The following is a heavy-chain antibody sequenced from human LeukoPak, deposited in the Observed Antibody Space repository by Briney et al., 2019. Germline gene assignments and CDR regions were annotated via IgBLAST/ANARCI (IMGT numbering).Heavy chain of an antibody. CDR3: ARGRDRLAATGNWFDP. Sequence: ASVKVSCKASGYTFSSYGITWVPHAPGQRLERMGWISPYNGNTNYAQKVQDTVTITTDTSTSTAYMELRSLRSDDPAVYYCARGRDRLAATGNWFDPWGQGTLVTVSS. CDR1: GYTFSSYG. J-gene: IGHJ5*02. D-gene: IGHD6-13*01. CDR2: ISPYNGNT. V-gene: IGHV1-18*04.